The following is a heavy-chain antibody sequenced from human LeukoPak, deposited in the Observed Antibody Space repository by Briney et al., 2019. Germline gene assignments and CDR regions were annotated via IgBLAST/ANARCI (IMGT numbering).Heavy chain of an antibody. CDR2: ISSSSSSYI. V-gene: IGHV3-21*04. D-gene: IGHD3-10*01. Sequence: PGGSLRLSCAASGFTFSSYSMNWVRQAPGKGLEWVSSISSSSSSYIYYADSVKGRFTISRDNAKNSLYLQMNSPRAEDTAVYYCAKDKYVDYYGSGKPNWFDPWGQGTLVTVSS. J-gene: IGHJ5*02. CDR3: AKDKYVDYYGSGKPNWFDP. CDR1: GFTFSSYS.